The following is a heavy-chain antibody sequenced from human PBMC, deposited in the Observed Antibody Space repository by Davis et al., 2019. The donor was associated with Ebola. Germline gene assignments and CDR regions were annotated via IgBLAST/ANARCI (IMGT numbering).Heavy chain of an antibody. V-gene: IGHV3-74*03. J-gene: IGHJ4*02. CDR2: INRDGSTT. CDR3: ARDGISEFIDLDY. CDR1: GFTFSSYW. Sequence: GESLKISCAASGFTFSSYWMHWVRQAPGKGLVWVSCINRDGSTTTYADSVKGRFTISRDNAKNTLYLQMNNLRAEDTAVYYCARDGISEFIDLDYWGQGTLVTVSS. D-gene: IGHD3-16*02.